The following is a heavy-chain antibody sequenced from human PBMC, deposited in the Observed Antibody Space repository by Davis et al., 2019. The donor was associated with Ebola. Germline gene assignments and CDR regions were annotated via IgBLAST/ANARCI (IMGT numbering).Heavy chain of an antibody. J-gene: IGHJ3*02. D-gene: IGHD6-19*01. V-gene: IGHV4-34*01. Sequence: SETLSLTCAVYDGSLSGYYWSWIRQPPGKGLEWIGEINHSGSTNYNPSLMSRVTISVDTSMNQFSLKLSSVTAADTAVYYCAREAYSSGWNAFDIWGQGTMVTVSS. CDR1: DGSLSGYY. CDR3: AREAYSSGWNAFDI. CDR2: INHSGST.